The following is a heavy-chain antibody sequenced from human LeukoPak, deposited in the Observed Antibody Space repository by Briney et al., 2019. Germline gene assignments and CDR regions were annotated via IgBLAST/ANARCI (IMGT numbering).Heavy chain of an antibody. J-gene: IGHJ4*02. Sequence: GGSLRLSCAASGFTFDDYAMHWVRQAPGRSLEWVSGISWNSGSIGYADSVKGRFTISRDNAKNSLYLQMNSLRAEGTALYYSAKDILDGSSWYRGEGSFDYWGQGTLVTVSS. CDR1: GFTFDDYA. V-gene: IGHV3-9*01. CDR2: ISWNSGSI. D-gene: IGHD6-13*01. CDR3: AKDILDGSSWYRGEGSFDY.